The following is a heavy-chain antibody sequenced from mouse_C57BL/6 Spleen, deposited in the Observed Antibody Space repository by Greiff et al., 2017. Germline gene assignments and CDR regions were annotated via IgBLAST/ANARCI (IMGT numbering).Heavy chain of an antibody. CDR2: IYPGDGDT. CDR3: ARSTMVTPWFAY. Sequence: VQLQQSGPELVKPGASVKISCKASGYAFSSSWMNWVKQRPGKGLEWIGRIYPGDGDTNYNGKFKGKATLTADKSSSTAYMQLSSLTSEDSAVYFCARSTMVTPWFAYWGQGTLVTVSA. V-gene: IGHV1-82*01. CDR1: GYAFSSSW. D-gene: IGHD2-2*01. J-gene: IGHJ3*01.